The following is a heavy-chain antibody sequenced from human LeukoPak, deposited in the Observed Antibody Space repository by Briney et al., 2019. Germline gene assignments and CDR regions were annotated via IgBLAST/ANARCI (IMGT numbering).Heavy chain of an antibody. V-gene: IGHV1-46*01. D-gene: IGHD6-19*01. CDR1: GYTFTSYY. CDR2: INPSGGST. CDR3: ARGQWLLPFDY. Sequence: ASVTVSCTASGYTFTSYYMHWVRQAPGQGLEWMGIINPSGGSTSYAQKFQGRVTMTRDTSTSTVYMELSSLRSEDTAVYYCARGQWLLPFDYWGQGTLVTVSS. J-gene: IGHJ4*02.